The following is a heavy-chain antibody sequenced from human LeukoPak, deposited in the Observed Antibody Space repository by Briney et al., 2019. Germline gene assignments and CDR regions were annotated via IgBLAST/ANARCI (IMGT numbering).Heavy chain of an antibody. V-gene: IGHV4-59*01. D-gene: IGHD3-22*01. J-gene: IGHJ2*01. CDR3: ARDQYSYYYDSSGPAWYFDL. CDR1: GGSISSYY. Sequence: SETLSLTCTVSGGSISSYYWSWIRQPPGKGLEWIGYIYYSGSTNYNPSLKSRVTISVDTSKNQFSLKLGSVTAADTAVYYCARDQYSYYYDSSGPAWYFDLWGRGTLVTVSS. CDR2: IYYSGST.